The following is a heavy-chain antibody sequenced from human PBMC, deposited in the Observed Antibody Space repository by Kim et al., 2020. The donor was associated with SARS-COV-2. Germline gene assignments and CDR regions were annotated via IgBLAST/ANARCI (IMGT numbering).Heavy chain of an antibody. CDR2: ISSSSSYI. V-gene: IGHV3-21*01. Sequence: GGSLRLSCAASGFTFSSYSMNWVRQAPGKGLEWVSSISSSSSYIYYADSVKGRFTISRDNAKNSLYLQMNSLRAEDTAVYYCASFYVDTAPRWYFDLWGRGTLVTVSS. CDR1: GFTFSSYS. D-gene: IGHD5-18*01. CDR3: ASFYVDTAPRWYFDL. J-gene: IGHJ2*01.